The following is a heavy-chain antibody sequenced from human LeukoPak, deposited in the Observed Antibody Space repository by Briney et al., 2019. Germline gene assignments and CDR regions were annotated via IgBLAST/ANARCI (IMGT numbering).Heavy chain of an antibody. CDR2: INPNSGGT. J-gene: IGHJ4*02. Sequence: ASVKVSCKASGYTFTDYYMHWVRQAPGQGLEWMGRINPNSGGTNYAQKFQGRVTMTRDTSISTAYMELSRLRSDDTAVYYCARDFGYSYGHYYFDYWGQGTLVTVSS. CDR3: ARDFGYSYGHYYFDY. D-gene: IGHD5-18*01. V-gene: IGHV1-2*06. CDR1: GYTFTDYY.